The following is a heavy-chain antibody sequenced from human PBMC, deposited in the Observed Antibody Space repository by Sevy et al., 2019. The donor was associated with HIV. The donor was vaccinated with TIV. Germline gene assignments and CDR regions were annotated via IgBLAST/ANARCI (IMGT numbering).Heavy chain of an antibody. Sequence: GGSLRLSCAASGFTFSSYWMSWVRQAPGKGLEWVANIKQDGSEKYYVDSVKDRFTISRDNPKNSLYLQMNSLRAEDTAVYYCARTGHGGVIAHTYFQHWGQGTLVTVSS. CDR2: IKQDGSEK. J-gene: IGHJ1*01. V-gene: IGHV3-7*01. CDR3: ARTGHGGVIAHTYFQH. CDR1: GFTFSSYW. D-gene: IGHD3-16*02.